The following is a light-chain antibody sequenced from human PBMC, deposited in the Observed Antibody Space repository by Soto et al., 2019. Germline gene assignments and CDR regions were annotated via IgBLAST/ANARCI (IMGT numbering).Light chain of an antibody. V-gene: IGKV1-39*01. CDR2: AAS. Sequence: DIQMTQSPYSLSAAVGDRVTIACRTSQNINIFLNWYQQKPGRAPMVVISAASNLESGVPSRFSGRGSGTEFTLTISNLQPGDSALYFCQESYSTPLAFGGGTKVDIK. CDR3: QESYSTPLA. CDR1: QNINIF. J-gene: IGKJ4*01.